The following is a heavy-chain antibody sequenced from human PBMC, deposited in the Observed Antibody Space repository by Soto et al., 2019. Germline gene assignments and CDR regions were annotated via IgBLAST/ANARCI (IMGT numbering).Heavy chain of an antibody. Sequence: AASVKVSCKASGYTFTSYDINWVRQATGQGLEWMGWMNPNSGNTGYAQKFQGRVTMTRNTSISTAYMELSSLRSEDTAVYYCARGLKGVVIDNWFDPWGQGTLVTVSS. CDR2: MNPNSGNT. J-gene: IGHJ5*02. V-gene: IGHV1-8*01. D-gene: IGHD3-3*01. CDR3: ARGLKGVVIDNWFDP. CDR1: GYTFTSYD.